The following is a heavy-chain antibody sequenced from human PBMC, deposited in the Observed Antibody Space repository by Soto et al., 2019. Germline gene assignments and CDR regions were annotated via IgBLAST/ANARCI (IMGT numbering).Heavy chain of an antibody. D-gene: IGHD3-9*01. CDR3: ARDPGITISSDAFDI. CDR1: GYTFTSYG. V-gene: IGHV1-18*01. J-gene: IGHJ3*02. CDR2: ISAYNGNT. Sequence: ASVKVSCKASGYTFTSYGISWVRQAPGQGLEWMGWISAYNGNTNYAQKLQGRVTMTTDTSTSTAYMELRSLRSDDTAVYYCARDPGITISSDAFDIWGQGTMVTVSS.